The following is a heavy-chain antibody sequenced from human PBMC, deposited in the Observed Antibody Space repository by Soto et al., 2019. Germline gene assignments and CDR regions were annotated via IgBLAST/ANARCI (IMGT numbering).Heavy chain of an antibody. V-gene: IGHV3-11*05. D-gene: IGHD3-10*01. Sequence: QVQLVESGGGLVKPGGSLRLSCAASGFTFSDYYMSWIRQAPGKGLEWVSYISSSSSYTNYADSVKGRFTISRDNSKNTLYLQMNSLRAEDTAVYYCAKDDFTMVRGGEAYWGQGTLVTVSS. CDR3: AKDDFTMVRGGEAY. CDR2: ISSSSSYT. CDR1: GFTFSDYY. J-gene: IGHJ4*02.